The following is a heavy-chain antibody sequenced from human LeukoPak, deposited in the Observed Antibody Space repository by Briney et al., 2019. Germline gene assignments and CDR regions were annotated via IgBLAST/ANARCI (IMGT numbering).Heavy chain of an antibody. V-gene: IGHV3-74*01. CDR3: AQGGISSGYYWH. J-gene: IGHJ4*02. D-gene: IGHD3-22*01. CDR1: GFTFSSYA. Sequence: PGGSLRLSCAASGFTFSSYAMSWVRQAPGKGLVWVSRINSDGSSTSYADSVKGRFTISRDNAKNTLYLQMNSLRAEDTAVYYCAQGGISSGYYWHWGQGTLVTVSS. CDR2: INSDGSST.